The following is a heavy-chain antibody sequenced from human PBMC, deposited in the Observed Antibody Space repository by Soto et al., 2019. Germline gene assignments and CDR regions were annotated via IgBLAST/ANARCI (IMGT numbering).Heavy chain of an antibody. V-gene: IGHV1-18*01. CDR1: GYAFTSYG. D-gene: IGHD5-12*01. Sequence: ASVKVSCKASGYAFTSYGISWVRQGPGQGLEWMGWISAYNGNTNYAQKLQGRVTMTTDTSTSTAYMELRSLRSDDTAVYSCARRGYGDGYKAFDYWGQGTLVTVSS. J-gene: IGHJ4*02. CDR3: ARRGYGDGYKAFDY. CDR2: ISAYNGNT.